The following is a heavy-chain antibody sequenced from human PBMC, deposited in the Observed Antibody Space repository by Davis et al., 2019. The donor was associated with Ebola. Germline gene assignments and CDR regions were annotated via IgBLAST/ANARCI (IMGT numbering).Heavy chain of an antibody. CDR3: ARVSTSSGNFYYYMDV. CDR1: GFTVSSYY. J-gene: IGHJ6*03. Sequence: GGSLRLSCAASGFTVSSYYLCWVRKVPGKGLEWVSVIYSGGSIYYADSVKGRFTISKDNAKKSLYLQMNSLRAEDTAVYYCARVSTSSGNFYYYMDVWGKGTTVTVSS. D-gene: IGHD6-6*01. V-gene: IGHV3-66*01. CDR2: IYSGGSI.